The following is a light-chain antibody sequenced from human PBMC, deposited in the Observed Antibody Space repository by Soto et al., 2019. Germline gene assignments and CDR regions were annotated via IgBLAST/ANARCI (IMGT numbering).Light chain of an antibody. Sequence: EILLTQSPCTLSLSPGERATLSCRASQSVSSSYLAWYQQKPGQAPRLLIYGASSRATGIPERFSGSGSGTDFTLTISRLEPEDFAVYYCQQYGSPFGQGTKVDIK. J-gene: IGKJ1*01. V-gene: IGKV3-20*01. CDR3: QQYGSP. CDR2: GAS. CDR1: QSVSSSY.